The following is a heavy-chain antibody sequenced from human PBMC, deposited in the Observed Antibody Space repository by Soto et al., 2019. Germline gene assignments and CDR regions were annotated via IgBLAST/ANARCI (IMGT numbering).Heavy chain of an antibody. D-gene: IGHD2-2*01. J-gene: IGHJ5*02. Sequence: ASVKGSCKASGYRFTSYTMHWVRQAPGQRLEWMGWINTGNGNTEYSQRFQGRVTITRDTTASTAYMELSSLRSEDTAVYYCARADCSSTTCSLGFDPWGQGTLVTVS. CDR2: INTGNGNT. CDR3: ARADCSSTTCSLGFDP. CDR1: GYRFTSYT. V-gene: IGHV1-3*04.